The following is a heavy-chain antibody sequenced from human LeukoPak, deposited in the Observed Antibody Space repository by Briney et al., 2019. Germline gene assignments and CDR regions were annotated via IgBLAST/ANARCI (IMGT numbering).Heavy chain of an antibody. CDR3: ARVGYCSSTSCYDGYDY. V-gene: IGHV3-21*01. CDR1: GFIFSSYS. CDR2: ISSSSSYI. D-gene: IGHD2-2*01. Sequence: GWSLRLSCAASGFIFSSYSMNWVRQAPGQGLEWVSSISSSSSYIYYADSVKGRFTISRDNAKNSLHLQMNSLRAEDTAVYYCARVGYCSSTSCYDGYDYWGQGTLVTVSS. J-gene: IGHJ4*02.